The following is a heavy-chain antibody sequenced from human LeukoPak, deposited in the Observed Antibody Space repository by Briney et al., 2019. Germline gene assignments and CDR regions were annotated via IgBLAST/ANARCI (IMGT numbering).Heavy chain of an antibody. J-gene: IGHJ4*02. Sequence: PSQTLSLTCTVSGGSISSGGYYWSWIRQPPGKGLEWIGYIYHSGSTYYNPSLKSRVTISVDTSKNQFSLNLSSVTAADTAVYYCARRRSSWYNYFDYWGQGTLVTVSS. V-gene: IGHV4-30-2*01. D-gene: IGHD6-13*01. CDR3: ARRRSSWYNYFDY. CDR1: GGSISSGGYY. CDR2: IYHSGST.